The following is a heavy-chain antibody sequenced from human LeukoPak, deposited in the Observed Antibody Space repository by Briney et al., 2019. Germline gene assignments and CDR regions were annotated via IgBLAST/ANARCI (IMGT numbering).Heavy chain of an antibody. D-gene: IGHD3-9*01. Sequence: GGSLKLSCAASGFTFSGSAMHWVRQASGKGLEWVGRIRSKANSYATAYAASVKGRFTISRDDSKNTAYLQMNSLKTEDTAVYYCTRHGGYYNGQDYWGQGTLDTVSS. CDR1: GFTFSGSA. J-gene: IGHJ4*02. CDR3: TRHGGYYNGQDY. CDR2: IRSKANSYAT. V-gene: IGHV3-73*01.